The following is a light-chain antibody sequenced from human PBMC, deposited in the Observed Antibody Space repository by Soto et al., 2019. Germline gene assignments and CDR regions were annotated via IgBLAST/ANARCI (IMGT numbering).Light chain of an antibody. Sequence: QSALTQPASVSGSPGQSITISCTGTSSDVDGYNYVSWYQYHPGKAPKLMIYDVNNRPSGVPNRFSGSKSGNTASLTISGLQAEDEADYYCSSFTISRNTVIFGGGTQLTVL. V-gene: IGLV2-14*01. CDR2: DVN. CDR3: SSFTISRNTVI. J-gene: IGLJ2*01. CDR1: SSDVDGYNY.